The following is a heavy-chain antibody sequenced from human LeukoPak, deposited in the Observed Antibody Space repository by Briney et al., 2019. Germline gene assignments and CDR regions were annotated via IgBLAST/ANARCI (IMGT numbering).Heavy chain of an antibody. D-gene: IGHD2/OR15-2a*01. CDR3: ARRLSTRSYYLDD. CDR1: GGSISISSDY. Sequence: SETLSLTCTVSGGSISISSDYWGWIRQPPGKGLEWIGDIYYSGTTNYNPSLKSRVTMSVDTSKNQFSLKLNSATAADTTVYYCARRLSTRSYYLDDWGQGTLVTVSS. V-gene: IGHV4-39*01. J-gene: IGHJ4*02. CDR2: IYYSGTT.